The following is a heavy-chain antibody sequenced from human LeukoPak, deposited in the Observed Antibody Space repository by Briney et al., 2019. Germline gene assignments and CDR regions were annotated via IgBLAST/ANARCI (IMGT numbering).Heavy chain of an antibody. CDR1: GFTFSSYA. V-gene: IGHV3-23*01. D-gene: IGHD6-13*01. J-gene: IGHJ4*02. Sequence: QTGGSLRLSCAASGFTFSSYAMSWVRQAPGKGLEWVSAISGSGGSTYYADSVKGRFTISRDNSKNTLYLQMNSLRAEDTAVYYCAKEAFATGYSSSWFDYWGQGTLVTVSS. CDR2: ISGSGGST. CDR3: AKEAFATGYSSSWFDY.